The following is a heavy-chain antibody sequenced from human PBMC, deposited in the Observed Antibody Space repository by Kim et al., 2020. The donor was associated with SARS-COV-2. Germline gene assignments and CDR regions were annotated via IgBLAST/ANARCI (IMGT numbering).Heavy chain of an antibody. CDR3: ARLKAGIAAAGFDP. CDR2: IYYSWST. J-gene: IGHJ5*02. V-gene: IGHV4-39*01. D-gene: IGHD6-13*01. CDR1: GGSISSSSYY. Sequence: SETLSLTCTVSGGSISSSSYYWGWIRQPPGKGLEWIGSIYYSWSTYYNPSLKSRVTISVDTSKNQFSLKLSSVTAADTAVYYCARLKAGIAAAGFDPWGQGTLVTVSS.